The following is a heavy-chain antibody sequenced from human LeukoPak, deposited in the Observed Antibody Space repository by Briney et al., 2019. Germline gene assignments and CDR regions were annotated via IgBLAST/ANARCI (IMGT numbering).Heavy chain of an antibody. CDR3: ARDGAPSWNYYYDYYYMDV. D-gene: IGHD1-7*01. J-gene: IGHJ6*03. V-gene: IGHV3-7*01. Sequence: GGSLRLSCAASGFTFSSYWMSWVRQAPGKGLEGVATIKQDGSEKYYVDSVKGRFTISRDNAKNSLYLQMNSLRAEDTAVYFCARDGAPSWNYYYDYYYMDVWGKGTTVTVSS. CDR1: GFTFSSYW. CDR2: IKQDGSEK.